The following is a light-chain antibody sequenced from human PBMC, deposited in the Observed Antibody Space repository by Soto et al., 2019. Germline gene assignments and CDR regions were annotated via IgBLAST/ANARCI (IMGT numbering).Light chain of an antibody. CDR3: QQYGGSPLFT. V-gene: IGKV3-20*01. Sequence: LVLTQSPGTLSLSPGERATLSCRASQSASSSYLAWYQQKPGQAPRLRIYAASTRAAGIPDRFSGSGYGSDFTLTISRVEPEDFAVYYCQQYGGSPLFTFGQGSKLEIK. CDR2: AAS. J-gene: IGKJ2*01. CDR1: QSASSSY.